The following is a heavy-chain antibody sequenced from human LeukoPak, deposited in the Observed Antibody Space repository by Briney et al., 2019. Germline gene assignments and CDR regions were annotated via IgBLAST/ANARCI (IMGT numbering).Heavy chain of an antibody. D-gene: IGHD6-13*01. Sequence: GGSLRLSCAASGFIFSSEVMHWVRQAPGKGLEWVAVISSDGTSKHYADSVKGRFTISRDNSKNTLYLQMNSLRAEDTAVYYCAREFQVIAAAGFDYWGQGTLVTVSS. CDR2: ISSDGTSK. V-gene: IGHV3-30-3*01. CDR1: GFIFSSEV. J-gene: IGHJ4*02. CDR3: AREFQVIAAAGFDY.